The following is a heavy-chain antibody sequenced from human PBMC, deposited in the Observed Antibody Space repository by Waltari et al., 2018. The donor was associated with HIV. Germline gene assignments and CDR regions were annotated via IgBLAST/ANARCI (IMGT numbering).Heavy chain of an antibody. V-gene: IGHV4-34*01. Sequence: QVQLQQWGAGLLKPSETLSLTCAVYGGYLSGSYWSWIRQPPRQGLEWIGEINHRGSTNYNPSLKSRVTISVDTSKNQFSLKLSSVTAADTAVYYCARGQGGLYSGYDHYDAFDIWGQGTMVTVSS. D-gene: IGHD5-12*01. CDR2: INHRGST. CDR1: GGYLSGSY. CDR3: ARGQGGLYSGYDHYDAFDI. J-gene: IGHJ3*02.